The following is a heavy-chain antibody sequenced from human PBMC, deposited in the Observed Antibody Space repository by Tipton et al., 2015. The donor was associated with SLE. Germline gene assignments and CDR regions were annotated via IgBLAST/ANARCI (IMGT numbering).Heavy chain of an antibody. CDR3: ARERSGHQYYFDY. D-gene: IGHD3-3*01. Sequence: GHVTISADKSISTAYLQWSSLKASDTAMYYCARERSGHQYYFDYWGQGTLVTVSS. J-gene: IGHJ4*02. V-gene: IGHV5-51*01.